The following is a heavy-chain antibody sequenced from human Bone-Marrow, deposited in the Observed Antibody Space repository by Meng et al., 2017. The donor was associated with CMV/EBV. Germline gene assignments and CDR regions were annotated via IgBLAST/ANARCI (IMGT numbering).Heavy chain of an antibody. Sequence: SETLSLTFAVHGDSFRGYYWTWIRQPPGKRLEWIGEITHSGSTNFQPSLRGRVTMSLDTFNHQFSLWLSSVTAADTAIYFCARGRRVPRAIIYFFPVDVWGQGTTVTVSS. D-gene: IGHD2/OR15-2a*01. J-gene: IGHJ6*02. CDR3: ARGRRVPRAIIYFFPVDV. CDR1: GDSFRGYY. V-gene: IGHV4-34*01. CDR2: ITHSGST.